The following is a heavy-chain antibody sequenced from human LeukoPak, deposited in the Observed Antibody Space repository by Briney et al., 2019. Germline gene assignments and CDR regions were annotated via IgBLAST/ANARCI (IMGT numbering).Heavy chain of an antibody. CDR1: GAGSSYYW. J-gene: IGHJ3*01. V-gene: IGHV5-51*01. Sequence: GESLKISCNASGAGSSYYWIGWGRQLPGKGLEWVGTIYPGESGTRYNPSFQGQVTISADKSINTAYLQWNSLKASDTAMYNCAGRANTGQYFFAYDVWGQGTMVSV. D-gene: IGHD2-8*02. CDR3: AGRANTGQYFFAYDV. CDR2: IYPGESGT.